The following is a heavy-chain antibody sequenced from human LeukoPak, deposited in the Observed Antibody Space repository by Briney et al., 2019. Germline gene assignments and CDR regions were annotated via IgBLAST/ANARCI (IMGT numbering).Heavy chain of an antibody. CDR1: GGTFSSYT. D-gene: IGHD6-13*01. CDR2: IIPILGIA. V-gene: IGHV1-69*02. CDR3: ARTSGRSSWYSYYYYGMDV. Sequence: SVKVSCKASGGTFSSYTISWVRQAPGQGLEWMGRIIPILGIANYAQKFQGRVTITADKSTSTAYMELSSLRSEDTAVYYCARTSGRSSWYSYYYYGMDVWGQGTTVTVSS. J-gene: IGHJ6*02.